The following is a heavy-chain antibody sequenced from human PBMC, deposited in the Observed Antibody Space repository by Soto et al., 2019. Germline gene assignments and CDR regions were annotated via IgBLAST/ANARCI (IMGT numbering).Heavy chain of an antibody. J-gene: IGHJ4*02. CDR3: AKDFRVVVVITLDY. D-gene: IGHD3-22*01. CDR1: GFTFSNYA. CDR2: LSGSGDST. Sequence: GGSLRLSCAASGFTFSNYAMSWVRQAPWKGLEWVSGLSGSGDSTYYADSVKGRFTISRDNSKNTLYLQMNSLRAEDTAVYYCAKDFRVVVVITLDYWGQGTPVTVSS. V-gene: IGHV3-23*01.